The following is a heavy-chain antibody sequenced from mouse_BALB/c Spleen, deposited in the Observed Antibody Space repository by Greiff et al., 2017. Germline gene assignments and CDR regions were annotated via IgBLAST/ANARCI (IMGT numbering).Heavy chain of an antibody. V-gene: IGHV2-9*02. CDR2: IWAGGST. D-gene: IGHD1-2*01. CDR3: AREDYGYGFAY. Sequence: QVHVKQSGPGLVAPSQSLSITCTVSGFSLTSYGVHWVRQPPGKGLEWLGVIWAGGSTNYNSALMSRLSTSKDNSKSQVFLKMNSLQTDDTAMYYCAREDYGYGFAYWGQGTLVTVSA. CDR1: GFSLTSYG. J-gene: IGHJ3*01.